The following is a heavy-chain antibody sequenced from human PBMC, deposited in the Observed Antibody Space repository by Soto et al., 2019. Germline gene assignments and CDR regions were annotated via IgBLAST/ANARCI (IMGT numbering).Heavy chain of an antibody. D-gene: IGHD3-10*01. V-gene: IGHV4-59*08. CDR1: GGSISSDY. CDR2: IHSGST. CDR3: ARHGGSRSTDY. J-gene: IGHJ4*02. Sequence: SETLSLTCTVSGGSISSDYWNWIRQPPGKGLEWIGYIHSGSTTYSASLSSRVTISVDTSKNQFSLKLSSVTAADTAVYFCARHGGSRSTDYWGQGTLVTVSS.